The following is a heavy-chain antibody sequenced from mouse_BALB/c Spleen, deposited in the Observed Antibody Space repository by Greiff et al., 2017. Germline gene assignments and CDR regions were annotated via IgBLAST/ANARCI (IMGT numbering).Heavy chain of an antibody. CDR2: INPSSGYT. Sequence: VKLQQSGAELARPGASVTMSCKASGYTFTSYTMHWVKQRPGQGLEWIGYINPSSGYTNYNQKFKDKATLTADKSSSTAYMQLSSLTSEDSAVDYCARVYYDYDERAWFAYWGQGTLVTVSA. CDR1: GYTFTSYT. J-gene: IGHJ3*01. CDR3: ARVYYDYDERAWFAY. D-gene: IGHD2-4*01. V-gene: IGHV1-4*01.